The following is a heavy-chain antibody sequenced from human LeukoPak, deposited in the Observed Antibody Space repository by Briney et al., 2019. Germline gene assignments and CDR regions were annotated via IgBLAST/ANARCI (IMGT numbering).Heavy chain of an antibody. CDR2: IYYSGST. CDR1: GGSISSSSYY. CDR3: ASPGSLGDY. V-gene: IGHV4-39*01. Sequence: PSETPSLTCTVSGGSISSSSYYWGWIRQPPGKGLEWIGSIYYSGSTYYNPPLKSRVTISVDTSKNQFSLKLSSVTAADTAVYYCASPGSLGDYWGQGTLVTVSS. J-gene: IGHJ4*02. D-gene: IGHD3-16*01.